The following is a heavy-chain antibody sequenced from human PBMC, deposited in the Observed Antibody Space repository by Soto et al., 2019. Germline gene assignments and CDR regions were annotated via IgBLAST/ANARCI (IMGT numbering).Heavy chain of an antibody. CDR1: GFTFSSYA. CDR2: ISYDGSNK. CDR3: ARGDYYYYGMDV. J-gene: IGHJ6*02. V-gene: IGHV3-30-3*01. Sequence: QVQLVESGGGVVQPGRSLRLSCAASGFTFSSYAMHWVRQAPGKGLEWVAVISYDGSNKYYADSVKGRFTISRDNFKNTLYLQMNSLRAEDTAVYYCARGDYYYYGMDVWGQGTTVTVSS.